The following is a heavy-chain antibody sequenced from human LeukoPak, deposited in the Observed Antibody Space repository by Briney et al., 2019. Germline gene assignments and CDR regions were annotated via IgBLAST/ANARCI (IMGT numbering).Heavy chain of an antibody. D-gene: IGHD1-1*01. V-gene: IGHV3-23*01. Sequence: GGCLRLSCAASGFTFNSYAMTWVRQGAGRGLEWVSTISGTSGATNYADSVEGRFSISRDDSKNTLYLQMTNMRVEDTAVYFCARVQPDNNDEYNWFDPWGQGTQVTVSS. CDR1: GFTFNSYA. CDR3: ARVQPDNNDEYNWFDP. J-gene: IGHJ5*02. CDR2: ISGTSGAT.